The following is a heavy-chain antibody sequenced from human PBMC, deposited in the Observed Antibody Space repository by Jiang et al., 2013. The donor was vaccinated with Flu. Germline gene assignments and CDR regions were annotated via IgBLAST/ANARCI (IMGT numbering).Heavy chain of an antibody. Sequence: GAEVKKPGESLRITCKGSGYNFTKYWISWLRQMPGRGLEWMGRVDPSDSYTDYSPSFQGHVTISVDKSTSTAYLQWSGLEASDTAIYYCARIGEDCSGGVCYFYPFFDYWGQGTLVTVSS. J-gene: IGHJ4*02. CDR1: GYNFTKYW. V-gene: IGHV5-10-1*01. CDR3: ARIGEDCSGGVCYFYPFFDY. D-gene: IGHD2-15*01. CDR2: VDPSDSYT.